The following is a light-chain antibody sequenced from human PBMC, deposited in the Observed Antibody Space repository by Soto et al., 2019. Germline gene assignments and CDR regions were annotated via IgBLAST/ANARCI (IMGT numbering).Light chain of an antibody. CDR2: KAS. CDR3: QHYNSYSDA. J-gene: IGKJ1*01. Sequence: DIQMTQSPSTLSASVGDRVTITCLASQTISSWLAWYQQKPGKAPKLLIYKASTLKSGVPSRFSGSGSGTEFTLTISSLQPDDFATYYCQHYNSYSDAFGQGTKVDI. V-gene: IGKV1-5*03. CDR1: QTISSW.